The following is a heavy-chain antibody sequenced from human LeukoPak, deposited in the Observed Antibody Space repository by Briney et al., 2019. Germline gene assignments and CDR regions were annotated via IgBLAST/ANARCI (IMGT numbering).Heavy chain of an antibody. CDR1: GGSISSSSYY. CDR2: IYYSGST. D-gene: IGHD6-13*01. V-gene: IGHV4-39*01. Sequence: SETLSLTCTVSGGSISSSSYYWGWIRQTPGKGLEWIASIYYSGSTYYRSSLKSRVTISIDTSKNQFSLKLSSVTAADTPVYYCARLSIVTAVDNWGQGTPVTVSS. CDR3: ARLSIVTAVDN. J-gene: IGHJ4*02.